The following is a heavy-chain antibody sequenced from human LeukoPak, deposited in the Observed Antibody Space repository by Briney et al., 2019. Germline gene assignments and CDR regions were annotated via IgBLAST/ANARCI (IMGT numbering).Heavy chain of an antibody. CDR2: IYYSGST. D-gene: IGHD3-22*01. CDR3: ARGRDSSARGAFDI. J-gene: IGHJ3*02. CDR1: GGSISSYY. Sequence: SETLSLTCTVSGGSISSYYWSWIRQPPGKGLEWIGYIYYSGSTNYNPSLKSRVTISVDTSKNQFSLKLSSVTAADTAAYYCARGRDSSARGAFDIWGQGTMVTVSS. V-gene: IGHV4-59*01.